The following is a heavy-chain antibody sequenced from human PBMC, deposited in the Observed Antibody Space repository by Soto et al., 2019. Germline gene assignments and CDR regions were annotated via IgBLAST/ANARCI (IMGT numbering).Heavy chain of an antibody. CDR2: ISPYNCNT. J-gene: IGHJ4*02. V-gene: IGHV1-18*01. D-gene: IGHD3-22*01. CDR3: ARVYYDNSGYPFDY. CDR1: GYTFTRYG. Sequence: QVQLVQSGTEVKKPGASLKVSCKTSGYTFTRYGITWVRQAPGQGLEWMGWISPYNCNTVYAQKIQGRVPMTTYTSRNTAHMEVRSLRSDDTAVYYCARVYYDNSGYPFDYWGQGTQVTVSS.